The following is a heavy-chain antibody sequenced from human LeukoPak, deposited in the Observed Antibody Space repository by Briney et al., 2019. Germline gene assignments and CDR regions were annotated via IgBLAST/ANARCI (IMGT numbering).Heavy chain of an antibody. Sequence: SETLSLTCTVSGGSISSGSYYWSWIRQPAGKGLEWIGRIYTSGSTNYNPSLKSRVTMSVDTSKNQFSLKLSSVTAADTAVYYCARGNYVWGSFPPDYWGQGTLVTVSS. CDR3: ARGNYVWGSFPPDY. CDR1: GGSISSGSYY. D-gene: IGHD3-16*01. J-gene: IGHJ4*02. CDR2: IYTSGST. V-gene: IGHV4-61*02.